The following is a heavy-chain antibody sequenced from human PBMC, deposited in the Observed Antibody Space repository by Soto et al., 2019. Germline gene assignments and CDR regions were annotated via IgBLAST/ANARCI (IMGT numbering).Heavy chain of an antibody. V-gene: IGHV4-31*03. Sequence: QVQLHEPGPGLVKPSQTLSLTCTVSGGSISSSGYNWSWIRQHPGKGLEWIGYIYYSGSTYYNPSLKSRVTISVDTSQNQFSLKLSSVTAADTAVYFCASYGSGSYYPTTFDYWGQGTLVTVSS. J-gene: IGHJ4*02. D-gene: IGHD3-10*01. CDR1: GGSISSSGYN. CDR3: ASYGSGSYYPTTFDY. CDR2: IYYSGST.